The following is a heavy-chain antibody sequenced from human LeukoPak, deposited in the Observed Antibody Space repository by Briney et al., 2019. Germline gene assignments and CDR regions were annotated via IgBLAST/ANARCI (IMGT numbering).Heavy chain of an antibody. CDR2: ISSRSSYI. CDR3: ARDEIRSGAFDI. V-gene: IGHV3-21*06. D-gene: IGHD3-10*01. CDR1: GFTFSSYS. Sequence: PGGSLRLSCAASGFTFSSYSMNWVRQAPGKGLEWVSSISSRSSYIYYADSVKGRFTISGGNAKNSLYLQMNSLRAEDTAVYYCARDEIRSGAFDIWGRGTMVTVSS. J-gene: IGHJ3*02.